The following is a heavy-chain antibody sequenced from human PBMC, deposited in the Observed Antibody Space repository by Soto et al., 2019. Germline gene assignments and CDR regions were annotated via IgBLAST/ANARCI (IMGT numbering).Heavy chain of an antibody. Sequence: PGGSLRLSCAASGFTFDDYAMHWVRQAPGKGLEWVPGISWNSGSIGYADSVKGRFTISRDNAKNSLYLQMNSLRAEDTALYYCAKDSSSSWYYFDYWGQGTLVTVSS. CDR1: GFTFDDYA. CDR3: AKDSSSSWYYFDY. D-gene: IGHD6-13*01. CDR2: ISWNSGSI. J-gene: IGHJ4*02. V-gene: IGHV3-9*01.